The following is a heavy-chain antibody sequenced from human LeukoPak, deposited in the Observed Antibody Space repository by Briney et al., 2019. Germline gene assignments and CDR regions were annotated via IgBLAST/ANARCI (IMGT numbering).Heavy chain of an antibody. Sequence: SETLSLTCAVYGGSFSGYYWSWIRQPPGKGLEWIGEINHSGSTNYNPSLKSRVTISVDTSKNQFSLKLSSVTTADTAVYYCARESCSGNDCTSFDYWGRGTLVTVSS. CDR1: GGSFSGYY. CDR2: INHSGST. J-gene: IGHJ4*02. CDR3: ARESCSGNDCTSFDY. V-gene: IGHV4-34*01. D-gene: IGHD2-15*01.